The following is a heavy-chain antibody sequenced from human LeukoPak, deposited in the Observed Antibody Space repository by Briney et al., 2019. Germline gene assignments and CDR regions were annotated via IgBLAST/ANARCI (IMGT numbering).Heavy chain of an antibody. CDR2: ISSDGNNK. D-gene: IGHD6-19*01. V-gene: IGHV3-30*18. J-gene: IGHJ4*02. CDR3: AKDRLAVAGNVEYYFDC. CDR1: GFTFSSYG. Sequence: PGGSLRLSCAASGFTFSSYGMHWVRQAPGKGLEWVGIISSDGNNKYYADSVKGRFTISRDNSKNTLFLQVNSLRIDDTAVYHCAKDRLAVAGNVEYYFDCWGQGTLVSVFS.